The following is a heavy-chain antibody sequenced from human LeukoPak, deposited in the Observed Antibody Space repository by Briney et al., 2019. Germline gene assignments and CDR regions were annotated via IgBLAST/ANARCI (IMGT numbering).Heavy chain of an antibody. Sequence: GGSLRLSCAASGFTFSSYAMSWVRQAPGKGLEWVSAISGSGGSTYYADSVKGRFTISRDNSKNTLYLQMNSLRAEDTAVYYCARDDYYDSSGYYRVDYYYYGMDVWGQGTTVTVSS. CDR2: ISGSGGST. CDR1: GFTFSSYA. CDR3: ARDDYYDSSGYYRVDYYYYGMDV. V-gene: IGHV3-23*01. J-gene: IGHJ6*02. D-gene: IGHD3-22*01.